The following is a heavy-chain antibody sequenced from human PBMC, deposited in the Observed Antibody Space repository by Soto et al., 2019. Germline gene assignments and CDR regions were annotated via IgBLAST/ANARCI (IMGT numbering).Heavy chain of an antibody. CDR3: VKYGGAAARPTFYYGLDV. CDR1: GVFFSNYH. CDR2: ISGGGDST. D-gene: IGHD6-6*01. V-gene: IGHV3-23*01. J-gene: IGHJ6*02. Sequence: EVQLLESGGALVQPGGSLRLSCAASGVFFSNYHMSWVRQSPGKGLQWVAAISGGGDSTYYADSVKGRFTISRDNSENTLWLQMNSLGAGDTAVYYCVKYGGAAARPTFYYGLDVWGQGTTVTVSS.